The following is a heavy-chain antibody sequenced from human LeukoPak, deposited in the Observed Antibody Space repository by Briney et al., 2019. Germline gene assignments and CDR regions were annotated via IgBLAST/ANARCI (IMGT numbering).Heavy chain of an antibody. Sequence: GGSLRLSCAASGFTFSSYWMSWVRQAPGKGLEWVANIKQDGSEKYYVDSVKGRFTISRDNAKNSLYLQMNSLRAEDTAVYYCARIPQRYSSGWYGLDYWGQGTLVTVSS. V-gene: IGHV3-7*01. CDR3: ARIPQRYSSGWYGLDY. CDR1: GFTFSSYW. CDR2: IKQDGSEK. D-gene: IGHD6-19*01. J-gene: IGHJ4*02.